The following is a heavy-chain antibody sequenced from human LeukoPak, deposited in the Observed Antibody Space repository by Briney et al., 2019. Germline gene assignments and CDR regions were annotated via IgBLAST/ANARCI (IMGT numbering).Heavy chain of an antibody. J-gene: IGHJ4*02. D-gene: IGHD4-4*01. CDR2: ISYDGRNK. CDR3: AKATPPRDGSNPDY. V-gene: IGHV3-30*18. CDR1: GFTFSTCG. Sequence: GGSLRLSCAASGFTFSTCGMPWVRQAPGEGLEWVAVISYDGRNKYYADSVKGRFTISRDNSKNTLYLQMNSLRAEDTAVYYCAKATPPRDGSNPDYWGQGTLVTVSS.